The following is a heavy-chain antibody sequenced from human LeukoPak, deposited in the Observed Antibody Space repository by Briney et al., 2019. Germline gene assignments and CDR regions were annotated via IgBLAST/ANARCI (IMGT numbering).Heavy chain of an antibody. V-gene: IGHV4-4*02. CDR3: AREGLGETYFEY. D-gene: IGHD3-16*01. CDR2: MHHDGSA. J-gene: IGHJ4*02. Sequence: SETLSLTCAVSGGSITTRNFWSWVRQPPGKGLEWIAEMHHDGSANYNPSLKSRASMSVDKSKNHFSLRLTSVTAADTAVYYCAREGLGETYFEYWGRGILVTVSS. CDR1: GGSITTRNF.